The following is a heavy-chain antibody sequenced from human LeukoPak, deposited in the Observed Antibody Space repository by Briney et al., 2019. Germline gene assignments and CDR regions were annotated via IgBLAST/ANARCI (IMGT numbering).Heavy chain of an antibody. CDR3: ARRTGYRYYFDY. V-gene: IGHV4-34*01. J-gene: IGHJ4*02. D-gene: IGHD3/OR15-3a*01. Sequence: PSETLSLTCAVYGGSFSGYYWSWIRQPPGKGLEWTGEINHSGSTNYNPSLKSRVTISVDTSKNQFSLKLSSVTAADTAVYYCARRTGYRYYFDYWGQGTLVTVSS. CDR2: INHSGST. CDR1: GGSFSGYY.